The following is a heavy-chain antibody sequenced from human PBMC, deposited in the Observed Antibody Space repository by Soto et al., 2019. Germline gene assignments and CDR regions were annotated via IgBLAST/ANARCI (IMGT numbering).Heavy chain of an antibody. V-gene: IGHV4-39*01. CDR1: GGSISSSSYY. Sequence: SETLSLTCTVSGGSISSSSYYWGWIRQPPGKGLEWIGSIYYSGSTYYNPSLKSRVTISVDTSKNHFSLKLSSVTAADTAVYYCARRGDLTGDHSALDYWGQGTLVTVSS. CDR2: IYYSGST. CDR3: ARRGDLTGDHSALDY. D-gene: IGHD7-27*01. J-gene: IGHJ4*02.